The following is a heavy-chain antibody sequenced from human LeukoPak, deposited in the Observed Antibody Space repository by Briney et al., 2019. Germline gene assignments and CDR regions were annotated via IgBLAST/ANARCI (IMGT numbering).Heavy chain of an antibody. D-gene: IGHD3-3*01. Sequence: PSETLSLTCAVYGGSFSGYYWSWIRQPPGKGLEWIGEINHSGSTNYNPSLKSRVTISVDTSKNQFSLKLSSVTAADTAVYYCARGIYDFWSGYSKPNYYYCMDVWGKGTRVTVSS. CDR3: ARGIYDFWSGYSKPNYYYCMDV. CDR1: GGSFSGYY. CDR2: INHSGST. V-gene: IGHV4-34*01. J-gene: IGHJ6*03.